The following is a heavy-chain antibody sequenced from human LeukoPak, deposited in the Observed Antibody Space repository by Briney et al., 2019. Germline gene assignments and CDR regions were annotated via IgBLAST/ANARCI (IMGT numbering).Heavy chain of an antibody. CDR2: IYSGGST. J-gene: IGHJ5*02. CDR3: ARVRGYSYGS. D-gene: IGHD5-18*01. V-gene: IGHV3-53*01. Sequence: GGSLRLSCTASGFTVSSNYMSWVRQAPGKGLEWVSVIYSGGSTYHADSVKGRFTISRDNSKNTLYLQMNSLRAEDTAVYYCARVRGYSYGSWGQGTLVTVSS. CDR1: GFTVSSNY.